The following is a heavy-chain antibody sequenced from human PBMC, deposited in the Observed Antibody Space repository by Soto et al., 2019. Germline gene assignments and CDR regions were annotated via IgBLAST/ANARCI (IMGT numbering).Heavy chain of an antibody. Sequence: LRLSCAASGFTFSSYWMHWVRQAPGKGLVWVSRMNEDGGTTDYADSVKGRFTISRDNAKNTLYLQMNSLRVEDMAVYYCASDLSGRADVWGQGTTVTVYS. CDR2: MNEDGGTT. CDR3: ASDLSGRADV. V-gene: IGHV3-74*01. CDR1: GFTFSSYW. J-gene: IGHJ6*02.